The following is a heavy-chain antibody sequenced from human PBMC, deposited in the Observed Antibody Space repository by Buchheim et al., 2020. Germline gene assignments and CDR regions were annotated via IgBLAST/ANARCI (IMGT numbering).Heavy chain of an antibody. D-gene: IGHD4-11*01. CDR3: ASGPPDYTGGFDP. V-gene: IGHV3-21*01. CDR2: ISSSSSYI. Sequence: EVQLVESGGGLVKPGGSLRLSCAASGFTFSSYSMNWVRQAPGKGLEWVSSISSSSSYIYYADSVKGRFTIPRDNAKNSLYLQMNSLRAEDTAVYYCASGPPDYTGGFDPWGQGTL. CDR1: GFTFSSYS. J-gene: IGHJ5*02.